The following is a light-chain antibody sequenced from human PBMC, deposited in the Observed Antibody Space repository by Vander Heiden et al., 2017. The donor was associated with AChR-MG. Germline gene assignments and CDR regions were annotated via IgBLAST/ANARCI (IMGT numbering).Light chain of an antibody. CDR3: QQYNSYPLT. V-gene: IGKV1-5*03. J-gene: IGKJ4*01. Sequence: DIQMTQSPSTLSASEGDRVTITCRASQSISSWLAWYQRKPGKAPKLLIYKASSLESGVPSRFSGSASRTEFTLTISSLQPDDFATYYCQQYNSYPLTFGGGTKVEIK. CDR2: KAS. CDR1: QSISSW.